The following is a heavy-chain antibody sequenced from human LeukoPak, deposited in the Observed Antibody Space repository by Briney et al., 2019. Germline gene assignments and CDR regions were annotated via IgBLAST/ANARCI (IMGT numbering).Heavy chain of an antibody. CDR1: GGSISSSGHY. J-gene: IGHJ3*02. V-gene: IGHV4-39*01. CDR2: IYYSGRT. D-gene: IGHD6-13*01. CDR3: ARNGPSSSSFPGGAFDI. Sequence: SETLSLTCTVSGGSISSSGHYWGWIRRPPGKGLEWIGSIYYSGRTYYNPSLKSRVTISVDTSKNQFSLKLSSVTAADTAFYYCARNGPSSSSFPGGAFDIWGQGTMVTVSS.